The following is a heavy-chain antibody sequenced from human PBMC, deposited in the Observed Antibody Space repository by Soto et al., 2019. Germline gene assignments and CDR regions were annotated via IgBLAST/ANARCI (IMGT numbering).Heavy chain of an antibody. CDR2: INSDGSST. CDR3: ARVPASSIAVAGSPPLDYYYYMDV. V-gene: IGHV3-74*01. J-gene: IGHJ6*03. CDR1: GFTFSSYW. Sequence: GGSLRLSCAASGFTFSSYWMHWVRQAPGKGLVWVSRINSDGSSTSYADSVKGRFTISRDNAKNTLYLQMNSLRAEDTAVYYCARVPASSIAVAGSPPLDYYYYMDVWGKGTTVTSP. D-gene: IGHD6-19*01.